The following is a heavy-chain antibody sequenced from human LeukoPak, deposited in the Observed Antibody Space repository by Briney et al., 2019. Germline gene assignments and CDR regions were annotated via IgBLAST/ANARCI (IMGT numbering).Heavy chain of an antibody. V-gene: IGHV1-18*01. J-gene: IGHJ3*02. CDR1: GYTFTSYG. Sequence: ASVKVSCKASGYTFTSYGISWVRQAPGQGLEWMGWISAYNGNTNYAQKLQGRVTMTTDTSTSTVYMELRSLRSDDTAVYYCARDPARYCSGSSCYRAFDIWGQGTMVTVSS. CDR2: ISAYNGNT. CDR3: ARDPARYCSGSSCYRAFDI. D-gene: IGHD2-15*01.